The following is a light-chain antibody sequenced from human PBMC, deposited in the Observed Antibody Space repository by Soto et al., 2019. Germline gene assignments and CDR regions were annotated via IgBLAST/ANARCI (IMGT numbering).Light chain of an antibody. Sequence: QLVLTQSPSASASLGASVKLTCTLSSGHSSYAIAWHHQQPEKDPRYLMKLNSDGSHSKGDGIPDRFSGSSSGAERYLTISSLQSEDEADYYCQTWGTGIQVFGGGTKLTVL. J-gene: IGLJ2*01. CDR3: QTWGTGIQV. V-gene: IGLV4-69*01. CDR2: LNSDGSH. CDR1: SGHSSYA.